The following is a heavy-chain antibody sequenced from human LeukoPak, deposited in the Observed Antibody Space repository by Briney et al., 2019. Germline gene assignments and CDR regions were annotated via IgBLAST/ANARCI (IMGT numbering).Heavy chain of an antibody. V-gene: IGHV3-48*02. D-gene: IGHD2-15*01. CDR1: GFTFSSYN. CDR2: ITTSSSSI. J-gene: IGHJ4*02. Sequence: GGSLRLSCTASGFTFSSYNLNWVRQAPGKGLQWISSITTSSSSIYYADSVKGRFTISRDNAKSSMWLQMNSLRDEDTAVYYCARDQTPFYWGQGSLVTVSS. CDR3: ARDQTPFY.